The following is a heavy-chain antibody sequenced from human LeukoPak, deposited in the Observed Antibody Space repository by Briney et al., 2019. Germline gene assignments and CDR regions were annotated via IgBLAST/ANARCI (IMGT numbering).Heavy chain of an antibody. Sequence: SGPTLVKPTQTLTVTCTFSGFSLSTRGVGVGWIRQPPGKALEWLARIDWDDDKYYSTSLKTRLTISKDTSKNQVVLTMTNMDPVDTATYYCARGRVNMDVWGQGTTVTVPS. CDR3: ARGRVNMDV. V-gene: IGHV2-70*11. D-gene: IGHD3/OR15-3a*01. J-gene: IGHJ6*02. CDR1: GFSLSTRGVG. CDR2: IDWDDDK.